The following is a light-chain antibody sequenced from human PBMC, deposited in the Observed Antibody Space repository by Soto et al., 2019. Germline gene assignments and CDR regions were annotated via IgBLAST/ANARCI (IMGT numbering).Light chain of an antibody. CDR3: QQYNSAPWT. V-gene: IGKV1-33*01. J-gene: IGKJ1*01. CDR1: QDISNY. Sequence: DIQMTQSPSSLSASVGDRVTITCQASQDISNYLNWYQQKPGKAPKLLIYDAPNLETGVPSRFSGSGSGTDFTFTISSLQPEDIATYYCQQYNSAPWTFGQGTKVDIK. CDR2: DAP.